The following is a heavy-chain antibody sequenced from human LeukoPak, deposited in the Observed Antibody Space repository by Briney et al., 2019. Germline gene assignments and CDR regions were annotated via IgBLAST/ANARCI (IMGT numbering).Heavy chain of an antibody. V-gene: IGHV5-51*01. CDR2: IYPGDSDT. CDR3: VRFGLTSSLDY. J-gene: IGHJ4*02. CDR1: GYRLTNNW. D-gene: IGHD6-13*01. Sequence: GASLKISWKISGYRLTNNWIGWVRQVPGKGLEWMGLIYPGDSDTRYSPSFQGQVTFSVDTSISTAYLQLSGLRASDTAIYYCVRFGLTSSLDYWGQGTLVTVSS.